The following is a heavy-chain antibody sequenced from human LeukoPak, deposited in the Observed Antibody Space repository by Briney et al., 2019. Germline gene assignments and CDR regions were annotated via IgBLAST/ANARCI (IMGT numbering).Heavy chain of an antibody. CDR1: GYTFTNYG. CDR3: ARDDDFWSGYPASWFDP. V-gene: IGHV1-18*01. Sequence: ASVTVSCKASGYTFTNYGISWVRQAPGQGLEWMGWISAYNGNTNYAQKLQGRVTMTTDTSTSTAYMELRSLRSDDTAVYYCARDDDFWSGYPASWFDPWGQGTLVTVSS. D-gene: IGHD3-3*01. CDR2: ISAYNGNT. J-gene: IGHJ5*02.